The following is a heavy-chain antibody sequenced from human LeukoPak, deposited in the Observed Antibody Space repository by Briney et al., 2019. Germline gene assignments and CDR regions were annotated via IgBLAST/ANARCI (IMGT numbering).Heavy chain of an antibody. J-gene: IGHJ4*02. Sequence: GGSLRLSCAASGFTFSSYSMNWVRQAPGKGLEWVSSISSSSSYIYYADSVKGRFTISRDNAKNSLYLQMNSLRAEDTAVYYCARDLLSGGSYPFDYWGQGTLVTVSS. CDR1: GFTFSSYS. CDR2: ISSSSSYI. V-gene: IGHV3-21*01. CDR3: ARDLLSGGSYPFDY. D-gene: IGHD1-26*01.